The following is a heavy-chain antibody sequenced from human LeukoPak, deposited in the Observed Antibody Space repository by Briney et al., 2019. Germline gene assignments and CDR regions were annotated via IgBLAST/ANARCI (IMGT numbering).Heavy chain of an antibody. V-gene: IGHV3-23*01. CDR2: ISGSGGST. J-gene: IGHJ4*02. CDR3: AKAVRVLLWFGEPLFDY. Sequence: SGGSLRLSCAASGFTFSSYAMSWVRQAPGKGLEWVSAISGSGGSTYYADSVKGRFTISRDNSKNTLYLQMNSLRAEDTAVYYCAKAVRVLLWFGEPLFDYWGQGTLVTVSS. CDR1: GFTFSSYA. D-gene: IGHD3-10*01.